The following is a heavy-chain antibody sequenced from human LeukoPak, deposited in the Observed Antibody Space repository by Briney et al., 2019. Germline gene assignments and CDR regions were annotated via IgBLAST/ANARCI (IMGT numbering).Heavy chain of an antibody. D-gene: IGHD3-10*01. CDR2: INHGGST. Sequence: SQTLSLTWAVYGASFSGYYCSWSSHPPGKGLEWFGEINHGGSTNYNPSLKSRVTVSVDTSKNQFSLKLSSVTAADTAVYYCARDRGNLLWFGELSPDYFDYWGQGTLVTVSS. V-gene: IGHV4-34*01. J-gene: IGHJ4*02. CDR3: ARDRGNLLWFGELSPDYFDY. CDR1: GASFSGYY.